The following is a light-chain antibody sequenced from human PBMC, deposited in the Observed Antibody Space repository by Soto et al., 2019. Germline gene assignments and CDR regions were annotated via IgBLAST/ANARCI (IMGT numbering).Light chain of an antibody. V-gene: IGKV1-33*01. CDR1: QDIINS. CDR3: QQHDNVPYT. CDR2: DTS. J-gene: IGKJ2*01. Sequence: DIHMTQSPSSLSASVGDRVTITCQASQDIINSLNWYQQKAGQAPKLLIYDTSNLETGVPSRFSGSGSGTDFTLTISSLQADDMATYYCQQHDNVPYTFGQGTRLEIK.